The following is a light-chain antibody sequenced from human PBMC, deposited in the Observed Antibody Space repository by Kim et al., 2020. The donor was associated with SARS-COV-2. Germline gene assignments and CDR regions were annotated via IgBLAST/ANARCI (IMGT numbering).Light chain of an antibody. CDR3: QVWDSSRDHRGYV. Sequence: SYELTQPPSASVAPGETARITCGGNKIGSKSVHWYQQKPGQAPALVIDYDTDRPSGIPERFSGSNSGNTATLTITRVEAGDEADYYCQVWDSSRDHRGYVFGTGTKVTVL. CDR1: KIGSKS. CDR2: YDT. J-gene: IGLJ1*01. V-gene: IGLV3-21*04.